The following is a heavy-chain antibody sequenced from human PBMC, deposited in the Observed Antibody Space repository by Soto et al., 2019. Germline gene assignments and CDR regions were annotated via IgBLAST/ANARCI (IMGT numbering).Heavy chain of an antibody. Sequence: GGSLRLSCAASGFTFSSYSMNWVRQAPGKGLEWVSSISSSSSYIYYADSVKGRFTISRDNAKNSLYLQMNSLRAEDTAVYHCAKRYSPDLEPFDIWGQGTMVTVSS. V-gene: IGHV3-21*04. CDR3: AKRYSPDLEPFDI. CDR2: ISSSSSYI. CDR1: GFTFSSYS. D-gene: IGHD2-2*02. J-gene: IGHJ3*02.